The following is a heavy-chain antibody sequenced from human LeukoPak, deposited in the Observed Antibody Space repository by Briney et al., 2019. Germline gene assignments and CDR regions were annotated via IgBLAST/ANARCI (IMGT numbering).Heavy chain of an antibody. V-gene: IGHV4-61*02. D-gene: IGHD6-19*01. CDR1: GGSITSGSYF. Sequence: SQTLSLTCTVSGGSITSGSYFWTWIRQPAGKGLEWLGRMQTNGNTNYNPSLKSRVAISIDTSKNQFSLKLSSVTAADTAVYYCATEGYSSGWYDDGLGTDYWGQGTLVSVSS. CDR3: ATEGYSSGWYDDGLGTDY. CDR2: MQTNGNT. J-gene: IGHJ4*02.